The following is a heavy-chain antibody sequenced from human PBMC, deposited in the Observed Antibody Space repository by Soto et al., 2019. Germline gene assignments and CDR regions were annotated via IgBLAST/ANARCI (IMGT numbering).Heavy chain of an antibody. CDR3: SADRPDIGVGWWV. J-gene: IGHJ6*02. CDR1: GSGFISSG. CDR2: IVVASGQT. Sequence: ASVKVSCKASGSGFISSGIQWVRQAHGQRLEWIGWIVVASGQTNYAQSFRGRVAITRDTSTATAYIELTGLTSEDTAVYFCSADRPDIGVGWWVWGQGTTVTVSS. D-gene: IGHD2-15*01. V-gene: IGHV1-58*02.